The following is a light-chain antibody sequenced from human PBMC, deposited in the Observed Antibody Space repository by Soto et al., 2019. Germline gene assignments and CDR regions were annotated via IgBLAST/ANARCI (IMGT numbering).Light chain of an antibody. V-gene: IGLV2-14*03. CDR3: SSYRSSSTFV. CDR1: SSDVGGYNY. J-gene: IGLJ2*01. CDR2: DVS. Sequence: QSVLTQPASVSGSPGQSITISCTGTSSDVGGYNYVSWYQQHPGKAPKLMFYDVSNRPSGVSNRFSGSKSGNTASLTISGLQAEDEADYYCSSYRSSSTFVFGGGTKLTVL.